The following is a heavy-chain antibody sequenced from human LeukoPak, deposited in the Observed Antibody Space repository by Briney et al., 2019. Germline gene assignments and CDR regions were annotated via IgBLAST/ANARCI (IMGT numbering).Heavy chain of an antibody. D-gene: IGHD4-17*01. CDR3: ASPPGDVLRYGDYATDAFDI. CDR2: IYYSGST. Sequence: SETLSLTCTVSGGSISSSSYYWGWIRQPPGKGLEWIGSIYYSGSTYYNPSLKSRVTISVDTSKNQFSLKLSSVTAADTAVYYCASPPGDVLRYGDYATDAFDIWGQGTMVTVSS. J-gene: IGHJ3*02. CDR1: GGSISSSSYY. V-gene: IGHV4-39*01.